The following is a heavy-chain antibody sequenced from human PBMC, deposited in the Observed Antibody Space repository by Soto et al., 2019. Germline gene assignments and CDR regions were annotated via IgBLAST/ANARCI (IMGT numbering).Heavy chain of an antibody. D-gene: IGHD1-26*01. J-gene: IGHJ5*02. CDR1: GYTFIAHY. V-gene: IGHV1-2*02. CDR3: ARGVGPSWFDP. CDR2: MNSKTGDT. Sequence: QVQLVQPGTELRSPGASVKVSCGASGYTFIAHYVHWVRQAPGQGLEWMGWMNSKTGDTLVAQKFQAGXTXPXXTSINTAFMELSRVTSDDPATYYCARGVGPSWFDPWGQGTLVIVSS.